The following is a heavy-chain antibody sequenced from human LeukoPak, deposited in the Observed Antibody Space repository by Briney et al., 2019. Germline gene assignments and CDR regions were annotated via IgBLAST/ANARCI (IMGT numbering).Heavy chain of an antibody. Sequence: GGSLRFSCAASGFSFTDYWMAWVRQAPGRGVEWVANINEDGSEKYYVASVNGRFTISRDNAQNSLSLEMNSLRAEDTAVYYCARRRGSFDNWGQGTMTVSS. D-gene: IGHD3-10*01. CDR3: ARRRGSFDN. CDR2: INEDGSEK. V-gene: IGHV3-7*01. CDR1: GFSFTDYW. J-gene: IGHJ3*02.